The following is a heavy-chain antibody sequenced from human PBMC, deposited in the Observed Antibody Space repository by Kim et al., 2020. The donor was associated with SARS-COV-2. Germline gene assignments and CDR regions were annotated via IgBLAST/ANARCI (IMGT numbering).Heavy chain of an antibody. J-gene: IGHJ4*02. Sequence: GGSLRLSCAASGFTFSSYAMHWVRQAPGKGLEWVAVISYDGSNKYYADSVKGRFTISRDNSKNTLYLQMNSLRAEDTAVYYCAREELEWLLLVDYWGQGTLVTVSS. CDR2: ISYDGSNK. CDR1: GFTFSSYA. CDR3: AREELEWLLLVDY. V-gene: IGHV3-30*04. D-gene: IGHD3-3*01.